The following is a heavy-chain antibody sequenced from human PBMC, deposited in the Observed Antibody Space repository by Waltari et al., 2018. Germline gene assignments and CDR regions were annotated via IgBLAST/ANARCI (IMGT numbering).Heavy chain of an antibody. CDR2: IGIAGDT. Sequence: EVQLVESGGGLVQPGGSLRLSCADSGFPFSTYDMHWVRQATGKGLEWVSAIGIAGDTYYPGSVRGRFTISRENAKNSLYLQMNSLRAGDTAVYYCARAPAARREYFDLWGRGTLVTVSS. J-gene: IGHJ2*01. CDR3: ARAPAARREYFDL. V-gene: IGHV3-13*01. CDR1: GFPFSTYD. D-gene: IGHD6-6*01.